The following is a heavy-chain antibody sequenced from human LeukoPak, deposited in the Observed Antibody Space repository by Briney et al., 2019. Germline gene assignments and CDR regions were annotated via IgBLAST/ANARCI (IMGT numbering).Heavy chain of an antibody. D-gene: IGHD3-10*01. Sequence: GASVKVSCKASGGTFSSYAISWVGQAPGQGLEWMGRIIPIFGIANYAQKFQGRVTITADKSTSTAYMELSSLRSEDTAVYYCAGSEDATWFDPWGQGTLVTVSS. CDR1: GGTFSSYA. CDR3: AGSEDATWFDP. CDR2: IIPIFGIA. V-gene: IGHV1-69*04. J-gene: IGHJ5*02.